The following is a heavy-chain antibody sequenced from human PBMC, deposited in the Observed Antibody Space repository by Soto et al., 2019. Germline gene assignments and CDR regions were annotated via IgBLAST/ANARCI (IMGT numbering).Heavy chain of an antibody. CDR3: ARGYYDSSGYYPPFDY. V-gene: IGHV1-69*01. CDR1: GGTFSSYA. Sequence: VKVSCKASGGTFSSYAISWVRQAPGQGLEWMGGIIPIFGTANYAQKFQGRVTITADESTSTAYMEMSSLRSEDTAVYYCARGYYDSSGYYPPFDYWGQGTMVTVSS. CDR2: IIPIFGTA. J-gene: IGHJ4*02. D-gene: IGHD3-22*01.